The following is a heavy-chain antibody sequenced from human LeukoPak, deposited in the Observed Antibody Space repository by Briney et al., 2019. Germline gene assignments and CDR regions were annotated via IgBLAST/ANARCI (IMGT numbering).Heavy chain of an antibody. CDR2: IKDDGSEK. V-gene: IGHV3-7*01. CDR1: GFPFSADL. CDR3: ASYRSCANGVCYRFDQ. J-gene: IGHJ4*02. Sequence: HPGGSLRLSCAASGFPFSADLMSWVRQAPEKGLGWVANIKDDGSEKYYVDSVKGRFTVSRDNAKNSLYLQMNSLRAEDAAVYYCASYRSCANGVCYRFDQWGQGTLVTVSS. D-gene: IGHD2-8*01.